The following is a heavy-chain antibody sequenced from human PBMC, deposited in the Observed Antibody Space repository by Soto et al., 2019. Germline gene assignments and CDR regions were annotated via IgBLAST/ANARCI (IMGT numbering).Heavy chain of an antibody. CDR2: ISGSGAST. CDR3: AKYSSSWDEDY. V-gene: IGHV3-23*01. CDR1: GFTFSSYR. J-gene: IGHJ4*02. D-gene: IGHD6-19*01. Sequence: EVQLLESGGGLVHPGGSLRLSCAAFGFTFSSYRMTWVRQAPGEGLQWVSSISGSGASTFYADSVKGRFTISRDNSKNTLTLQMSSLRAGDTAIYYCAKYSSSWDEDYWGQGTLVTVSS.